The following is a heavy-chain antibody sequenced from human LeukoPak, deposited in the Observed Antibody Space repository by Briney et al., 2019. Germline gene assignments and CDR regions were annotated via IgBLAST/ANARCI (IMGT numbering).Heavy chain of an antibody. D-gene: IGHD3-22*01. Sequence: SETLSLTCTVSGGSITGGSYYWQWIRQPAGKGLEWIGRICDGGSTNYNPSLKSRVTISVDTSKKQFSLNLSSVTAADTAVYYCARIMYYYETGGYRDYFDSWGQGILGTVSS. CDR3: ARIMYYYETGGYRDYFDS. CDR1: GGSITGGSYY. J-gene: IGHJ4*02. V-gene: IGHV4-61*02. CDR2: ICDGGST.